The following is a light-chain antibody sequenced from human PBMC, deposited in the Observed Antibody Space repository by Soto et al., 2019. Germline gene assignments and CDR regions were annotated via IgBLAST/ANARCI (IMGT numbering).Light chain of an antibody. V-gene: IGLV1-51*01. CDR3: GTWDSSLSAVV. J-gene: IGLJ1*01. Sequence: QSVLTQPPSVSAAPGQKVTISCSGSSSNIGNNYVSWYQQLPGTAPKLLIYDNNKRPSGIPDRFSGSQSGTSATLGITGLQTGDEADYYCGTWDSSLSAVVFGTGTRSPS. CDR2: DNN. CDR1: SSNIGNNY.